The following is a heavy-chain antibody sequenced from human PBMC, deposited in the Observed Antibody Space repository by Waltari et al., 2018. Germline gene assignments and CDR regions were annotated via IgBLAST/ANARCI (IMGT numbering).Heavy chain of an antibody. Sequence: EVQLLESGGGLVQPGGSLRLSCAASGFTFSSYAMSWVRQAPGKGLEWVSAIIGSGGSTYYADSVKGRFTSSRDNSKNTLYLQMNSLRAEDTAVYYCAKDLGSYDSSGPGYWGQGTLVTVSS. D-gene: IGHD3-22*01. CDR3: AKDLGSYDSSGPGY. J-gene: IGHJ4*02. CDR2: IIGSGGST. V-gene: IGHV3-23*01. CDR1: GFTFSSYA.